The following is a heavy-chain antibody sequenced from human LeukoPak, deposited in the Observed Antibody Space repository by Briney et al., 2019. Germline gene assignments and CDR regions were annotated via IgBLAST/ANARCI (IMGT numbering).Heavy chain of an antibody. Sequence: ASVKVSCKASGYTFTGYYMHWVRQAPGQGLEWMGWINPNSGGTNYAQKFQGRVTMTRGTSISTAYMELSRLRSDDTAVYYCARDPSRNLRITIFGADYYYGMDVWGQGTTVTVSS. CDR1: GYTFTGYY. D-gene: IGHD3-3*01. CDR3: ARDPSRNLRITIFGADYYYGMDV. J-gene: IGHJ6*02. V-gene: IGHV1-2*02. CDR2: INPNSGGT.